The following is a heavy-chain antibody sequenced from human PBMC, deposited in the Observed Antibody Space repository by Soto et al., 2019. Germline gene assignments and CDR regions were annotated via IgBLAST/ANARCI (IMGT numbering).Heavy chain of an antibody. V-gene: IGHV3-11*01. CDR3: AREIDYSSGCFDY. CDR2: VTSSGGSI. CDR1: GFSFSDYY. J-gene: IGHJ4*02. D-gene: IGHD6-19*01. Sequence: XESLRLSCAASGFSFSDYYMSWMRQAPGKGLEWISYVTSSGGSIYYADSVKGRFTISRDNAKNSLYLQMNSLRVEDTAVYYCAREIDYSSGCFDYWGQGTLVTVSS.